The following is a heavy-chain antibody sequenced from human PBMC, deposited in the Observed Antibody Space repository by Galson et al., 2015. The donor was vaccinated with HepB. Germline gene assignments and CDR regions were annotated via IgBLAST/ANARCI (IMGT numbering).Heavy chain of an antibody. CDR2: ISSSSSYI. CDR1: GFTFSSYS. J-gene: IGHJ6*03. CDR3: ARGDDYDFWSGYFTDYYYYYMDV. V-gene: IGHV3-21*01. Sequence: SLRLSCAASGFTFSSYSMNWVRQAPGKGLEWVSSISSSSSYIYYADSVKGRFTISRDNAKNSLYLQMNSLRAEDTAVYYCARGDDYDFWSGYFTDYYYYYMDVWGKGTTVTVSS. D-gene: IGHD3-3*01.